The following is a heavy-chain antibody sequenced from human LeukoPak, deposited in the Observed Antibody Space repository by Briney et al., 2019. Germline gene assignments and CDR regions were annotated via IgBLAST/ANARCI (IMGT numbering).Heavy chain of an antibody. D-gene: IGHD6-19*01. Sequence: GGSLRLSCAASGFTFSSYAMHWVRQAPGKGLEWVAVISYDGNNKYYADSVKGRFTISRDNSKNTLYLQMNSLRAEDTAVYYCARVPIRYSSGWNLAAFDIWGQGTMVTVSS. CDR1: GFTFSSYA. CDR2: ISYDGNNK. CDR3: ARVPIRYSSGWNLAAFDI. J-gene: IGHJ3*02. V-gene: IGHV3-30*04.